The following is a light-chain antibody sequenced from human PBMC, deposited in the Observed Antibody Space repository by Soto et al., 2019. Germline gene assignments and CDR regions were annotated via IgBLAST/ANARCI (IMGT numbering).Light chain of an antibody. CDR1: SRDIGTSNL. V-gene: IGLV2-23*02. J-gene: IGLJ1*01. Sequence: QSVLTQPASVSGSPGQSITISCTGTSRDIGTSNLVSWYQQYPGKAPKLMIYEVTKRPSGISYRFSGSKSGNTASLTISGLQPEDEADYYCYSFTGLSTPLVVFGTGTKVTV. CDR2: EVT. CDR3: YSFTGLSTPLVV.